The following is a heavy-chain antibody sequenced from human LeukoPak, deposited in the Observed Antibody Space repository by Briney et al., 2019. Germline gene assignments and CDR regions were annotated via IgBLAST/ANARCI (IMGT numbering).Heavy chain of an antibody. CDR1: GFTLSSYA. Sequence: GGSLRLSCAASGFTLSSYAMSWVRQAPGKGLEWVSAISGSVVTTYYADSVKGRFTISRDNSKNTLYLQMNSLRAEDTAVYYCAKADSSGYYSYFQHWGQGTLVTVSS. CDR3: AKADSSGYYSYFQH. J-gene: IGHJ1*01. V-gene: IGHV3-23*01. D-gene: IGHD3-22*01. CDR2: ISGSVVTT.